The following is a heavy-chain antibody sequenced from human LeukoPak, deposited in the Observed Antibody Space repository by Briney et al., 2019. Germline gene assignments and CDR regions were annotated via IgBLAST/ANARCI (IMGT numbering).Heavy chain of an antibody. J-gene: IGHJ4*02. D-gene: IGHD2-2*01. Sequence: ASVKVSCKAAGYTFTSYAMNWVRQAPGQGLEWMGRINPNSGGTNYAQKFQGRVTMTRDTSISTAYMELSRLRSDDTAVYYCAGLGYCSSTSCYDGGVYFDYWGQGTLVTVSS. V-gene: IGHV1-2*06. CDR3: AGLGYCSSTSCYDGGVYFDY. CDR2: INPNSGGT. CDR1: GYTFTSYA.